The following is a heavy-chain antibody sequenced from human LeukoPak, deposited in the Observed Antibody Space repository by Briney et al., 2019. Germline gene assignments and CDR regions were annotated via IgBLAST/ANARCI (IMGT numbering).Heavy chain of an antibody. J-gene: IGHJ4*02. V-gene: IGHV3-73*01. CDR2: IRSKANSYAT. Sequence: GGSLRLSXAASGFTFSGSAMHWVRQASGKGLEWVGRIRSKANSYATAYAASVKGRFTISRDDSKNTAYLQMNSLKTEDTAVYYCTRQELSGYYYWGQGTLVTVSS. CDR1: GFTFSGSA. CDR3: TRQELSGYYY. D-gene: IGHD3-22*01.